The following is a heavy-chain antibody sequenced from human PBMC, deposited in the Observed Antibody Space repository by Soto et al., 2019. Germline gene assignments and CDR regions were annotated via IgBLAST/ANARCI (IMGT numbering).Heavy chain of an antibody. CDR2: INAGNGNT. Sequence: GASVKVSCKASGYTFTSYAMHWVRQAPGQRLEWMGWINAGNGNTIYAQKFQGRVTMTEDTSTDTAYMELSSLRSEDTAVYYCATVGYSGYLISFNFDYWGQGTLVTVSS. D-gene: IGHD5-12*01. J-gene: IGHJ4*02. V-gene: IGHV1-3*01. CDR3: ATVGYSGYLISFNFDY. CDR1: GYTFTSYA.